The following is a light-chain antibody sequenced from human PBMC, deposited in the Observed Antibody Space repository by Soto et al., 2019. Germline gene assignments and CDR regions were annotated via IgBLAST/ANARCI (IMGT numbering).Light chain of an antibody. Sequence: EIVLTQSPGTLSLSPGERATLSCRASQTVGRNYLAWYQQKPGHTPRLLLYHASNRATGIPDGFSGSGSGTDFTLTISRLEPEDFAVYYCQQYAASPLTFGGGAKVEIK. J-gene: IGKJ4*01. CDR2: HAS. CDR3: QQYAASPLT. CDR1: QTVGRNY. V-gene: IGKV3-20*01.